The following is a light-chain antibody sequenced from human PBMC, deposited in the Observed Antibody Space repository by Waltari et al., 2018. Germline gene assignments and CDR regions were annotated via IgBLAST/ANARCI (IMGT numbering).Light chain of an antibody. Sequence: IMLTQSPATLSLSPGERATLSCRTSQSVSSYLAWFQQKPVQAPRRLIYDTANRATGIPTRFSGSGYWTDFTLTISSLEPEDSEVYYCQQRSHWRTFGQGTKVEIK. CDR2: DTA. J-gene: IGKJ1*01. CDR3: QQRSHWRT. V-gene: IGKV3-11*01. CDR1: QSVSSY.